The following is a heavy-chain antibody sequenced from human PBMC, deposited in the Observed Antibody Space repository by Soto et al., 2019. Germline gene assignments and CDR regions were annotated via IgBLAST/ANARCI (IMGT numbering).Heavy chain of an antibody. J-gene: IGHJ4*02. Sequence: SETLSLTCSISDDSIGPYYWTWIRQTPRKELQWIGYVYTNGSTKYNSSLKSRVTISLDASNSQFSLTMSSVTAADTGVYYCAREVVGNTWPGIFDSWGRGTLVTVSS. CDR2: VYTNGST. V-gene: IGHV4-4*08. CDR3: AREVVGNTWPGIFDS. CDR1: DDSIGPYY.